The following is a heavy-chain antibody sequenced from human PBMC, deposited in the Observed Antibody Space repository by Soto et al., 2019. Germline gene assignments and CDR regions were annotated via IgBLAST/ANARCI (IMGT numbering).Heavy chain of an antibody. CDR1: GFSFNSYA. Sequence: EVQLLESGGGLVQPGGSLRLSCAACGFSFNSYAMSWVRQAPGKGLEWVAHIGGDGGSTYYADSVKGRFTISRDNSKKTVYLQMESLRAEDTAVYYCTGATYLDYWGQGTQVTVSS. CDR3: TGATYLDY. CDR2: IGGDGGST. V-gene: IGHV3-23*01. J-gene: IGHJ4*02.